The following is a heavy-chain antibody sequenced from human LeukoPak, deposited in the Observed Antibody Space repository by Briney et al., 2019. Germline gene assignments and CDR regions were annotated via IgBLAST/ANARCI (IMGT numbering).Heavy chain of an antibody. CDR3: AKRGGTIDRDGFDS. CDR2: ISGGGGTT. Sequence: PGGSLRLSCAASEFIFSNYGMNWVRQAPGKGLEWVSGISGGGGTTYYASSVKGRFTISRDNSKNTLYLQMNSLRVEDTAIYYCAKRGGTIDRDGFDSWGQGTLVTVSS. V-gene: IGHV3-23*01. CDR1: EFIFSNYG. J-gene: IGHJ4*02. D-gene: IGHD3-10*01.